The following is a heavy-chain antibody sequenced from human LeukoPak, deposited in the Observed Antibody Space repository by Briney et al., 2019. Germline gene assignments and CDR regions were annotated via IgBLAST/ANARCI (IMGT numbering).Heavy chain of an antibody. J-gene: IGHJ4*02. V-gene: IGHV1-2*02. CDR1: GYTFTGYY. CDR3: ARGLGYCGGDCSDY. CDR2: INPNSGGT. D-gene: IGHD2-21*01. Sequence: WASVKVSCKASGYTFTGYYMHWVRQAPGQGLEWMGWINPNSGGTNYAQKFQGRVTMTRDTSISTAYMELSRLRSDDTAVYYCARGLGYCGGDCSDYWGQGTLVTVSS.